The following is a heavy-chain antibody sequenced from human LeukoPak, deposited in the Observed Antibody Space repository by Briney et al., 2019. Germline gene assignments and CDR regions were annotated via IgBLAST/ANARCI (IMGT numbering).Heavy chain of an antibody. CDR3: ARDKCSGGSCYDY. Sequence: GGSLRLSCAASGFTFSSYSMNWVRQAPGKGLEWVSSISSSSSYINYADSVKGRFTISRDNAKNSLYLQMNSLRAEDTAVYYCARDKCSGGSCYDYWGQGTLVTVSS. CDR1: GFTFSSYS. CDR2: ISSSSSYI. D-gene: IGHD2-15*01. V-gene: IGHV3-21*01. J-gene: IGHJ4*02.